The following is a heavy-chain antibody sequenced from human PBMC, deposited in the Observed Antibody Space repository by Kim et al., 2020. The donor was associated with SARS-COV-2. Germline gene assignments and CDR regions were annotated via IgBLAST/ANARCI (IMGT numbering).Heavy chain of an antibody. Sequence: SETLSLTCAVYGGSFSGYYWSWIRQPPGKWLEWIGEINHSGSTNYNPSLKSRVTISVDTSKNQFSLKLSSVTAADTAVYYCARTPYGSGSSYFQHWGQGTLVTVSS. CDR2: INHSGST. D-gene: IGHD3-10*01. J-gene: IGHJ1*01. V-gene: IGHV4-34*01. CDR1: GGSFSGYY. CDR3: ARTPYGSGSSYFQH.